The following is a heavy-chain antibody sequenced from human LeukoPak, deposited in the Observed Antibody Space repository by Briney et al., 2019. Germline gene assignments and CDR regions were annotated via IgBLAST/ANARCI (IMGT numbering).Heavy chain of an antibody. V-gene: IGHV1-8*01. J-gene: IGHJ6*02. Sequence: PWASVKVSCKASGYTFTSYDINWVRQATGQGLEWMGWMNPNSGNTGYAQKFQGRVTMTRNTSISTAYMELSSLRSEDTAVYYWARGGALTVVTSYYYYGMDVWGQGTTVTVSS. CDR2: MNPNSGNT. CDR3: ARGGALTVVTSYYYYGMDV. CDR1: GYTFTSYD. D-gene: IGHD4-23*01.